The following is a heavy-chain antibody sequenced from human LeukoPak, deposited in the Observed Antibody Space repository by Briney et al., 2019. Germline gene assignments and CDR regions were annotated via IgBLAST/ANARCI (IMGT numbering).Heavy chain of an antibody. D-gene: IGHD6-19*01. J-gene: IGHJ6*02. Sequence: ASVKVSCKASGYTFTSYGISWVRQAPGQGLEWMGWISAYNGNTDYAQKLQGRVTMTTDTSTSTAYMELRSLRSDDTAVYYCARSIAVAGTPPQGYYGMDVWGQGTLVTVSS. CDR1: GYTFTSYG. CDR2: ISAYNGNT. CDR3: ARSIAVAGTPPQGYYGMDV. V-gene: IGHV1-18*01.